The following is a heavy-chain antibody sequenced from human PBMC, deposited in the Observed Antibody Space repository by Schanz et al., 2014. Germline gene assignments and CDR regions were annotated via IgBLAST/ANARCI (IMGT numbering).Heavy chain of an antibody. CDR1: GYTFTSYD. J-gene: IGHJ4*02. D-gene: IGHD3-10*01. V-gene: IGHV1-8*01. Sequence: QVQLVQSGAEVKKPGASVKVSCKASGYTFTSYDINWVRQATGQGLEWMGWMNSKTGNTGYAQRIQGRITMTRNADITTAYLELSSVRSGDTAVYYCTKGRAFGRWGQGTLVTVSP. CDR2: MNSKTGNT. CDR3: TKGRAFGR.